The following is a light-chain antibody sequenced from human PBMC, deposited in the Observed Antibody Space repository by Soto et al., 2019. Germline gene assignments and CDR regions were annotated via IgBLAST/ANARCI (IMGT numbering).Light chain of an antibody. CDR3: QQRSNWPRLT. V-gene: IGKV3-11*01. CDR1: HSVSTY. J-gene: IGKJ4*01. Sequence: EIVLTQSPSSLSFSPWERSTLSCRASHSVSTYLAWYQQTPGHAPRLLIYDASNRATGIPARFSGSGSGTDFTLTISSLEPEDFAVYYCQQRSNWPRLTFGGGTKVDIK. CDR2: DAS.